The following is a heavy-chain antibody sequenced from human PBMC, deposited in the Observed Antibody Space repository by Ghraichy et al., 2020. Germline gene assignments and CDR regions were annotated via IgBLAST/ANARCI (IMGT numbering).Heavy chain of an antibody. Sequence: GESLNISCAASGFTVSSNYMSWVRQAPGKGLEWVSVIYSGGSTYYADSVKGRFTISRDNSKNTLYLQMNSLRAEDTAVYYCAREAMSGAFDIWGQGTMVTVS. CDR1: GFTVSSNY. CDR3: AREAMSGAFDI. CDR2: IYSGGST. D-gene: IGHD5-18*01. J-gene: IGHJ3*02. V-gene: IGHV3-53*01.